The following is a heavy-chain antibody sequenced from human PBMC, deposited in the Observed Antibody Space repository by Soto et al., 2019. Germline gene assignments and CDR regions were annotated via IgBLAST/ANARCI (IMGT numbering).Heavy chain of an antibody. D-gene: IGHD3-10*01. CDR2: ISSSSSYI. Sequence: EVQLVESGGGLVKPGGSLRLSCAASGFTFSSYSMNWVRQAPGKGLERVSSISSSSSYIYYADSVKGRFTISRDNAKNSLYLQMNSLRAEDTAVYYCARGEESWDYYYGMDVWGQGTTVTVSS. V-gene: IGHV3-21*01. CDR3: ARGEESWDYYYGMDV. CDR1: GFTFSSYS. J-gene: IGHJ6*02.